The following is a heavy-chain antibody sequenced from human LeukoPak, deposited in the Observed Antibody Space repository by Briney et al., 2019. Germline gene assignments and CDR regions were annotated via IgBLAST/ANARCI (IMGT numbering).Heavy chain of an antibody. J-gene: IGHJ4*02. CDR2: IWYDGSNK. Sequence: PGGSLRLSCAASGFTFSSYAMSWVRQAPGKGLEWVAVIWYDGSNKYYADSVKGRFTISRDNSKNTLYLQMNSLRAEDTAVYYCARERQVESSFDYWGQGTLVTVSS. V-gene: IGHV3-33*08. CDR1: GFTFSSYA. CDR3: ARERQVESSFDY.